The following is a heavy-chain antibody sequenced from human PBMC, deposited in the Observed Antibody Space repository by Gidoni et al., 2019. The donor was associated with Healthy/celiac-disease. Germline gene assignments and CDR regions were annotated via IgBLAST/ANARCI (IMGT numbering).Heavy chain of an antibody. Sequence: QVQLVESGGVVVQPGGSLRLSCAASGFTFSSYGMHWVRQAPGKGLEWVAFIRYDGSNKYYADSVKGRFTISRDNSKNTLYLQMNSLRAEDTAVYYCAKDLETFGIIISAGDYWGQGTLVTVSS. CDR3: AKDLETFGIIISAGDY. V-gene: IGHV3-30*02. CDR1: GFTFSSYG. D-gene: IGHD3-10*01. CDR2: IRYDGSNK. J-gene: IGHJ4*02.